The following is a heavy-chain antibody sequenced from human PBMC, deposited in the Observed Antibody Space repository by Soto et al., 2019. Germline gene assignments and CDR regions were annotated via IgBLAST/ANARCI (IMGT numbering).Heavy chain of an antibody. CDR1: GYNFNSHS. V-gene: IGHV7-4-1*01. Sequence: QVQLVQSGSESMQPGASVKVSCKGSGYNFNSHSINWLRQAPGQGLEWMGWINPNTGTPTYEQGFTGRFVFSVDTSVSTVYLQIFSLKADDSAVYYCARDRASGSFDDWGQGTLVTVSS. J-gene: IGHJ4*02. CDR2: INPNTGTP. D-gene: IGHD1-26*01. CDR3: ARDRASGSFDD.